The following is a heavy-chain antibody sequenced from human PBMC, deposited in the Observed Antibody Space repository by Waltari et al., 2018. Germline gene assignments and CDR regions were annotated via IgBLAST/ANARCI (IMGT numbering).Heavy chain of an antibody. D-gene: IGHD4-17*01. Sequence: QVQLQESGPGLVKPSETLSLTCTVSGYSISSGYYWGWIRQPPGKGLEWIGSIYHSGSTYYNPSLKSRVTISVDTSKNQFSLKLSSVTAADTAVYYSATLYGDADTFDIWGQGTMVTVSS. CDR2: IYHSGST. V-gene: IGHV4-38-2*02. CDR3: ATLYGDADTFDI. CDR1: GYSISSGYY. J-gene: IGHJ3*02.